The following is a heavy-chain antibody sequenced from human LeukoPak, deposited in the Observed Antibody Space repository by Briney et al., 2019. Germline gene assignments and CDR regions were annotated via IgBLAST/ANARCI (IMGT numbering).Heavy chain of an antibody. V-gene: IGHV3-23*01. Sequence: SGGSLRLSCAASGFTFSSYGMSWVRQAPGKGLEWVSAISGSGGSTYYAASVKGRFTISRDNSKNTLYLQMNSLRAEDTAVYYCAKGGFIAAAGIYYYYYYMDVWGKGTTVTISS. CDR1: GFTFSSYG. J-gene: IGHJ6*03. D-gene: IGHD6-13*01. CDR2: ISGSGGST. CDR3: AKGGFIAAAGIYYYYYYMDV.